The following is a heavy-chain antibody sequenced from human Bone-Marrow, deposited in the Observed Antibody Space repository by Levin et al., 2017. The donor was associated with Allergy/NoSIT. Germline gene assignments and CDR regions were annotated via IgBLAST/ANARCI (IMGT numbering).Heavy chain of an antibody. J-gene: IGHJ4*02. CDR3: ARLGGTGNRRDGYNFFDY. CDR1: GGSFSGYY. CDR2: INHSGST. D-gene: IGHD5-24*01. V-gene: IGHV4-34*01. Sequence: SETLSLTCAVYGGSFSGYYWSWIRQPPGKGLEWIGEINHSGSTNYNPSLKSRVTISVDTSKNQFSLKLSSVTAADTAVYYCARLGGTGNRRDGYNFFDYWGQGTLVTVSS.